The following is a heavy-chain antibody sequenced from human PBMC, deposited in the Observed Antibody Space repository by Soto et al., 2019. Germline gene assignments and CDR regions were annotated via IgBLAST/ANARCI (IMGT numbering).Heavy chain of an antibody. V-gene: IGHV1-18*04. Sequence: VASVKVSCKASGYPFTSYSFSWVRQAPGQGLEWMGWSSAYNGDTRYAQKFQGRVTMTADPYTDTAYMELRNLRSDDTGVYYCAREGAVVGSAVYYGMDVWGQGTMVTVSS. CDR3: AREGAVVGSAVYYGMDV. CDR1: GYPFTSYS. D-gene: IGHD2-15*01. CDR2: SSAYNGDT. J-gene: IGHJ6*02.